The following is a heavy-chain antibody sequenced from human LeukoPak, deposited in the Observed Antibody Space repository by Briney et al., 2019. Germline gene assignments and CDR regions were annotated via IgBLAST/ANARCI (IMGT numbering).Heavy chain of an antibody. D-gene: IGHD5-24*01. Sequence: PSETLSLTCTVSGGSISSYYWSWIRQPPEKGLEWIGYIYYGGSTNYNPSLKSRVTISVDTSKNQFSLKLSSVTAADTAVYYCARTNGRDGYNFDYWGQGTLVTVSS. CDR2: IYYGGST. CDR1: GGSISSYY. V-gene: IGHV4-59*13. CDR3: ARTNGRDGYNFDY. J-gene: IGHJ4*02.